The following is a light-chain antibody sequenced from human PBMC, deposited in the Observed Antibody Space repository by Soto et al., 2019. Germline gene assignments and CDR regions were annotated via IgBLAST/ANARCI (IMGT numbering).Light chain of an antibody. CDR1: SSDIGSYDL. CDR3: CSFADFTYV. V-gene: IGLV2-23*02. CDR2: EVT. J-gene: IGLJ1*01. Sequence: QSSLTHPASLSGSPGQSITISCTGTSSDIGSYDLVSWYQQHPGTAPKLIIYEVTKRPSGVSTRFSGSKSGNTASLTISGLQAVDEADYYCCSFADFTYVFGTGTKVTVL.